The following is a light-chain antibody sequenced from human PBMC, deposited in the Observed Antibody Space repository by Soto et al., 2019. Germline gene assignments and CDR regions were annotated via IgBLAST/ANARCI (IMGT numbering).Light chain of an antibody. CDR1: QSVLYSSNNKNY. CDR3: QQYYSTLLT. J-gene: IGKJ4*01. V-gene: IGKV4-1*01. CDR2: WAS. Sequence: DIVMTQSPDSLAVSLGERATINCKSSQSVLYSSNNKNYLAWYQQKPGQPPKLLIYWASTRESGVPDRFSSSGSGTDFTLTISSLQAEDVAVYYCQQYYSTLLTFGGGTTVEIK.